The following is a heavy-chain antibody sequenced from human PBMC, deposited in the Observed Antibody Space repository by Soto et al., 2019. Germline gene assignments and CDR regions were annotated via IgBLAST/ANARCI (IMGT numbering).Heavy chain of an antibody. J-gene: IGHJ5*02. CDR1: GFTFSGYS. Sequence: GGSLRLSCAASGFTFSGYSMNWVRQAPGKGLEWVSYISSSSSTIYYADSVKGRFTISRDNAKNSLYLQMNSLRAEDTAVYYCAKDRGSGSTRWYNGWFDPWGQGTLVTVSS. V-gene: IGHV3-48*01. CDR3: AKDRGSGSTRWYNGWFDP. D-gene: IGHD2-2*02. CDR2: ISSSSSTI.